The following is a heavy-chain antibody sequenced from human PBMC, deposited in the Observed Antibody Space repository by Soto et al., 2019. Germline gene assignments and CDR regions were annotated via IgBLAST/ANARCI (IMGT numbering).Heavy chain of an antibody. Sequence: ASVKVSCKASGGTFSSYTISWVRQAPGQRLKWMGRIIPILGIANYAQKFQGRDTITADKSTSTAYMELSSLRSEDTAVYYCARDQSSSYTSQCDYWGQGPLVTVS. CDR3: ARDQSSSYTSQCDY. J-gene: IGHJ4*02. D-gene: IGHD3-16*02. CDR2: IIPILGIA. V-gene: IGHV1-69*04. CDR1: GGTFSSYT.